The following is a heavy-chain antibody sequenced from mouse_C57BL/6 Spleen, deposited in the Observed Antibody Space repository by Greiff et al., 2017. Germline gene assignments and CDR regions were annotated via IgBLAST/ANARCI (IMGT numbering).Heavy chain of an antibody. J-gene: IGHJ2*01. Sequence: EVMLVESGGGLVKPGGSLKLSCAASGFTFSSYAMSWVRQTPEKRLEWVATISDGGSYTYYPDNVKGRFTISRDNAKNNLYLQMSHLKSEDTAMYYCARDRGNSYFDYWGQGTTLTGSS. CDR2: ISDGGSYT. D-gene: IGHD2-1*01. V-gene: IGHV5-4*03. CDR3: ARDRGNSYFDY. CDR1: GFTFSSYA.